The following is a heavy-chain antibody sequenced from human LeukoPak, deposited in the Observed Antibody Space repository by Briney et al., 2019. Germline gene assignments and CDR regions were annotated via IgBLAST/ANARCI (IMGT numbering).Heavy chain of an antibody. CDR2: INPSGSST. D-gene: IGHD4-23*01. J-gene: IGHJ5*02. CDR1: GYSFTSHY. V-gene: IGHV1-46*01. CDR3: ARDNSVEDTAWWFDP. Sequence: ASVKVSCKASGYSFTSHYMHWVRQAPGQGLEWLGLINPSGSSTLYAQKFQGRVTMTRDMSTSTDYMELSSLRSEDTAVYYCARDNSVEDTAWWFDPWGQGTLVTVSS.